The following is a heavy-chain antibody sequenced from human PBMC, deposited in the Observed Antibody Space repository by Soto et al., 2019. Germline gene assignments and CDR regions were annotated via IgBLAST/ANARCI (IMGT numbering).Heavy chain of an antibody. J-gene: IGHJ5*02. Sequence: GASVKVSCKASGYTFTSYYMHWVRQAPGQGLEWMGIINPSGGSTSYAQKFQGRVTMTRDTSTSTVYMELSSLRSEDTAVYYCARGDLTIFGVVIIPRPLRYNWFDPWGQGTLVTVSS. D-gene: IGHD3-3*01. CDR2: INPSGGST. CDR1: GYTFTSYY. V-gene: IGHV1-46*01. CDR3: ARGDLTIFGVVIIPRPLRYNWFDP.